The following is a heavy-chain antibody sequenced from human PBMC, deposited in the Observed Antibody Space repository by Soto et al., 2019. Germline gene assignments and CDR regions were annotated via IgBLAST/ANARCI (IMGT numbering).Heavy chain of an antibody. D-gene: IGHD2-15*01. Sequence: PWRSLRIACVSSRLNFSSYAMTWVRQAPGKGLAWVSAISGSADRRYYADSVKGGFSISRENFKDTSYLEMKSLRPEDTAVYYCATAVVVGAWLESWGRGTLVTVSS. J-gene: IGHJ5*01. CDR1: RLNFSSYA. CDR3: ATAVVVGAWLES. V-gene: IGHV3-23*01. CDR2: ISGSADRR.